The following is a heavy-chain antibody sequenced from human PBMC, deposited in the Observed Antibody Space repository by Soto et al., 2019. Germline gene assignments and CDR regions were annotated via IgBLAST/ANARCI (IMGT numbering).Heavy chain of an antibody. D-gene: IGHD1-26*01. V-gene: IGHV4-39*01. J-gene: IGHJ1*01. CDR3: ASRHPPRSAPRQYHLAY. CDR1: GGSISSSSYY. CDR2: IYYSGST. Sequence: SETLSLTCTVSGGSISSSSYYWGWIRQPPGKGLEWIGSIYYSGSTYYYPSLKSRVTISVDRSKNQFSLKLSSVTAADTAVYYFASRHPPRSAPRQYHLAYRARGTSVPASS.